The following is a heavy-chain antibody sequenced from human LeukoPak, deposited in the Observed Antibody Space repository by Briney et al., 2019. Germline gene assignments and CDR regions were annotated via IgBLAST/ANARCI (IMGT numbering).Heavy chain of an antibody. J-gene: IGHJ4*02. D-gene: IGHD6-6*01. Sequence: GESLKISCKGSGYNFTNYWISWVRQMPGKGLEWMGTIDPSDSYNNYSPSFQGHVTISADKSISTAYLQWSSLKASNTAMYYCARAYSRSRFDYWGQGTLVTVSS. V-gene: IGHV5-10-1*01. CDR1: GYNFTNYW. CDR2: IDPSDSYN. CDR3: ARAYSRSRFDY.